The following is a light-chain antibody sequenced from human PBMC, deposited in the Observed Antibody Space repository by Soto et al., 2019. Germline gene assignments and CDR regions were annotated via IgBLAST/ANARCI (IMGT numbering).Light chain of an antibody. CDR1: QSINNW. CDR2: DAA. J-gene: IGKJ3*01. V-gene: IGKV1-39*01. Sequence: DIQMTQSPSSLSASVGDRVTITCLCSQSINNWLAWYQQKPGKAPKLLIFDAASLQSGVPSRFSGGGSRTDFTLTITSLQPEDFATYSCQQTSSAPFTFGPGTKVDIK. CDR3: QQTSSAPFT.